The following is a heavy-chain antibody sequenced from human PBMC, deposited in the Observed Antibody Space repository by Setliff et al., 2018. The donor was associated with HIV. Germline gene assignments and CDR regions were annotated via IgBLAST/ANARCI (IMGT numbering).Heavy chain of an antibody. D-gene: IGHD2-2*01. Sequence: PSETLSLTCTVSGGPISSADHFWAWIRQSRGTGLEWIGYVYYGGSSYYNPSLASRVTMSVDTSKNQFSLELRSVIAADTAVYYCARQGAFCSGTSCYYFDYWGQGIPVTVPQ. CDR3: ARQGAFCSGTSCYYFDY. V-gene: IGHV4-31*03. J-gene: IGHJ4*02. CDR2: VYYGGSS. CDR1: GGPISSADHF.